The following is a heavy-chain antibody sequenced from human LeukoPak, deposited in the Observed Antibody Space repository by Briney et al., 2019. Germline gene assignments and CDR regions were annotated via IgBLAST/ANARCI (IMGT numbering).Heavy chain of an antibody. J-gene: IGHJ6*03. Sequence: GASVKVSCKASGYTFTSYYMHWVRQAPGQGLAWMGIINPSGGSTSYAQKFQGRVTMTRDMSTSTVYMELSSLRSEDTAVYYCARATGKWLVPPYYYYYMDVWGKGTTVTVSS. CDR1: GYTFTSYY. V-gene: IGHV1-46*01. D-gene: IGHD6-19*01. CDR2: INPSGGST. CDR3: ARATGKWLVPPYYYYYMDV.